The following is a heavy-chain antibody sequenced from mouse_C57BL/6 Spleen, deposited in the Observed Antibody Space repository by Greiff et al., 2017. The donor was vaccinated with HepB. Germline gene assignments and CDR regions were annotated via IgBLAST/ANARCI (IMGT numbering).Heavy chain of an antibody. Sequence: QVQLQQSGAELVRPGTSVKVSCKASGYAFTNYLIEWVKQRPGQGLEWIGVINPGSGGTNYNEKFKGKATLTADKSSSTAYMQLSSLTSEDSAVYFCARRFTTVVATDYFDYWGQGTTLTVSS. J-gene: IGHJ2*01. CDR2: INPGSGGT. CDR3: ARRFTTVVATDYFDY. CDR1: GYAFTNYL. D-gene: IGHD1-1*01. V-gene: IGHV1-54*01.